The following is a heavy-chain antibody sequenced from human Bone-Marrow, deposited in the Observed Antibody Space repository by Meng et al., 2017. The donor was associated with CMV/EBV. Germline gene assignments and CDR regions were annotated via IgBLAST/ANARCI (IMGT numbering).Heavy chain of an antibody. D-gene: IGHD5-12*01. V-gene: IGHV3-21*01. CDR2: ISSSSSYI. CDR1: GFTFSSYS. J-gene: IGHJ4*02. Sequence: GGSLRLSCAASGFTFSSYSMNWVRQAPGKGLEWVSSISSSSSYIYYADSVKGRFTISRDNAKNSLYLQMNSLRAEDTAVYYCARDSSKWLRIFYFDYWGQGTLVTVSS. CDR3: ARDSSKWLRIFYFDY.